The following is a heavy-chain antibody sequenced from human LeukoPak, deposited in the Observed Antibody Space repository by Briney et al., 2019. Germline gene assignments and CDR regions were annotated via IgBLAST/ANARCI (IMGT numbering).Heavy chain of an antibody. V-gene: IGHV3-30*18. CDR3: AKVYLSGFDP. CDR1: GFTFSSYG. CDR2: ISHDGNNK. J-gene: IGHJ5*02. Sequence: GGSLRLSCAASGFTFSSYGMHWVRQAPGKGLEGVAIISHDGNNKYYADSVKGRFTISRDNSKNTLYLQMNSLRAEDTAVYYCAKVYLSGFDPWGQGTLVTVSS. D-gene: IGHD1-14*01.